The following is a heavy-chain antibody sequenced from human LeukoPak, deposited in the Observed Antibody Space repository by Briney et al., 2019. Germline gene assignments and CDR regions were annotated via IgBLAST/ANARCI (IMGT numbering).Heavy chain of an antibody. D-gene: IGHD6-19*01. CDR1: GFTFSSYW. CDR2: IKQDGSEK. Sequence: GGSLRLSCAASGFTFSSYWMSWVRQAPGKGLEGVANIKQDGSEKYYVDSVKGRFTTSRDNAKNPLYLQMNSLRAEDTAVYYCARDAKSRQWLVGYYYYYMDVWGKGTTVTVSS. CDR3: ARDAKSRQWLVGYYYYYMDV. J-gene: IGHJ6*03. V-gene: IGHV3-7*01.